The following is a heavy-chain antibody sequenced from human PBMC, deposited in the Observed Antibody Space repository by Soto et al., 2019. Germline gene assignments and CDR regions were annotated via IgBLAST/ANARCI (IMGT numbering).Heavy chain of an antibody. CDR1: GGSISSGDYY. CDR2: MYYSGST. Sequence: SETLSLTCTVSGGSISSGDYYWSWIRQPPGKGLEWIGYMYYSGSTYYNPSLKSRVTISVGTSKNQFSLKLSSVTAADTAVYYCARGFNSGYYHPFDYWGQGTLVTVSS. CDR3: ARGFNSGYYHPFDY. V-gene: IGHV4-30-4*01. J-gene: IGHJ4*02. D-gene: IGHD3-22*01.